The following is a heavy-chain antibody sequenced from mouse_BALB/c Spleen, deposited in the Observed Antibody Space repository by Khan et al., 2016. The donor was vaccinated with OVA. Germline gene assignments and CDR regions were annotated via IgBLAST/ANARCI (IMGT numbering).Heavy chain of an antibody. CDR1: GYSITSDYA. V-gene: IGHV3-2*02. Sequence: EVELVESGPGLVKPSQSLSLTCTVTGYSITSDYAWNWIRQFPGNKLEWMGYISYSGSTTYNPSLKSRISITRDTSKNQFFLQLNSVTTEDTATYYCARWFTYWGQGTLVAVSA. J-gene: IGHJ3*01. CDR3: ARWFTY. CDR2: ISYSGST.